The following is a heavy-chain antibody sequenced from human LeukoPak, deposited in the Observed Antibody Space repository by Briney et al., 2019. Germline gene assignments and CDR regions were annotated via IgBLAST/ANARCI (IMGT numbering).Heavy chain of an antibody. J-gene: IGHJ6*03. Sequence: ASVRVSCKASGYTFTSYAMHWVRQAPGQRLEWMGWINAGNGNTKYSQKFQGRVTITRDTSASTAYMELSSLRSEDTAVYYCARDDFWSGPGLRYYYYYMDVWGKGTTVTVSS. V-gene: IGHV1-3*01. CDR1: GYTFTSYA. D-gene: IGHD3-3*01. CDR3: ARDDFWSGPGLRYYYYYMDV. CDR2: INAGNGNT.